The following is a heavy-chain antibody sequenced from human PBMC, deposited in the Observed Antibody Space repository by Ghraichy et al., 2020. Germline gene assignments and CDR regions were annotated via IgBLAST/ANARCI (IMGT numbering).Heavy chain of an antibody. Sequence: SLTCAVYGGSFSHYYWSWIRQPPGKGLEWIGEINHSGSTNYNPSLKSRVTISVDTSKNQFSLKLTSVTAADTAVYYCARAKHTGNYYYYYGMDVWGQGTTVTVSS. J-gene: IGHJ6*02. V-gene: IGHV4-34*01. CDR1: GGSFSHYY. D-gene: IGHD1-26*01. CDR3: ARAKHTGNYYYYYGMDV. CDR2: INHSGST.